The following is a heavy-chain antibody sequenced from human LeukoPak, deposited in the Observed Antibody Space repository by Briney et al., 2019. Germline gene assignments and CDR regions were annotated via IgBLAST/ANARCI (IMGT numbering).Heavy chain of an antibody. CDR3: ARGRGSYQDY. V-gene: IGHV1-8*02. CDR2: MNPNSGNT. Sequence: ASVKVSCKASGGTFSSYAISWVRQAPGQGLEWMGWMNPNSGNTGYAQKFQGRVTMTRNTSISTAYMELSSLRSEDTAVYYCARGRGSYQDYWGQGTLVTVSS. J-gene: IGHJ4*02. D-gene: IGHD3-16*02. CDR1: GGTFSSYA.